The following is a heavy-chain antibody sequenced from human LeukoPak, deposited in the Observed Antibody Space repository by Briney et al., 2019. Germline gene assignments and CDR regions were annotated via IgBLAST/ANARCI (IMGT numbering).Heavy chain of an antibody. CDR3: AKEAFVLRFLEWLPHLDY. CDR2: ISGSGGST. CDR1: GFTFSSYA. J-gene: IGHJ4*02. Sequence: GGSLRLSCAASGFTFSSYAMSWVRQAPGKGLEWVSAISGSGGSTYYADSVKGRFTISRDNSKNTLYLQMNSLRAEDTAVYYCAKEAFVLRFLEWLPHLDYWGQGTLVTVSS. D-gene: IGHD3-3*01. V-gene: IGHV3-23*01.